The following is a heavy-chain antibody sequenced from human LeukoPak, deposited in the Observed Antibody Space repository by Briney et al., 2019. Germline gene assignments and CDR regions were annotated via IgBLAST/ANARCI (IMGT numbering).Heavy chain of an antibody. CDR1: GFTFSSYA. Sequence: GGSLRLSCAASGFTFSSYAMSWVRQAPGKGLEWVSSISSSSSYIYYADSVKGRFTISRDNAKNSLYLQMNSLRAEDTAVYYCARSETGYSRDWGQGTLVTVSS. J-gene: IGHJ4*02. D-gene: IGHD6-13*01. V-gene: IGHV3-21*01. CDR2: ISSSSSYI. CDR3: ARSETGYSRD.